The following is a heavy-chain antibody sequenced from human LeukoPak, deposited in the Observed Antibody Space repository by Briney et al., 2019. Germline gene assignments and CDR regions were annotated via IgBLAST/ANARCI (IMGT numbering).Heavy chain of an antibody. Sequence: PGGSLRLSCVASGFTFSSYGMHWVRQAPGKGLEWVAFIRYDGSNKYYADSVKGRFTISRDNSKNTLYLQMNSLRAEDTAVYYCAKDKVTQQLAGGWFDPWGQGTLVTVSS. J-gene: IGHJ5*02. D-gene: IGHD6-13*01. CDR3: AKDKVTQQLAGGWFDP. CDR2: IRYDGSNK. CDR1: GFTFSSYG. V-gene: IGHV3-30*02.